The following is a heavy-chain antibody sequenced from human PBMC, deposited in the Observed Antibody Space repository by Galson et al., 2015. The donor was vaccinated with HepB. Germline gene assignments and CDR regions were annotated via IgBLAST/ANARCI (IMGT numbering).Heavy chain of an antibody. CDR3: ARVKLRCSSTSCYAPFDY. J-gene: IGHJ4*02. CDR2: VIPIFGTA. V-gene: IGHV1-69*13. Sequence: SVKVSCKASGGTFSSYAISWVRQAPGQGLEWMGGVIPIFGTANYAQKFQGRVTITADESTSTAYMELSSLRSEDTAVYYCARVKLRCSSTSCYAPFDYWGQGTLVTVSS. D-gene: IGHD2-2*01. CDR1: GGTFSSYA.